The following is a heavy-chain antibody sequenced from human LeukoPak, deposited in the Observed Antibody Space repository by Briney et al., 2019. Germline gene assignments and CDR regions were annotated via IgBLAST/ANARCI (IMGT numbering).Heavy chain of an antibody. CDR3: ARVARGNSGAFDI. CDR2: ISSSSSYI. Sequence: GGSLRLSCAASGFTSSTYSVNWVRQAPGKGLEWVSSISSSSSYIYYADSLKGRFTISRDNAKNSLYLQMNSLRAEDTAVYYCARVARGNSGAFDIWGQGTMVTVSS. D-gene: IGHD4-23*01. V-gene: IGHV3-21*01. CDR1: GFTSSTYS. J-gene: IGHJ3*02.